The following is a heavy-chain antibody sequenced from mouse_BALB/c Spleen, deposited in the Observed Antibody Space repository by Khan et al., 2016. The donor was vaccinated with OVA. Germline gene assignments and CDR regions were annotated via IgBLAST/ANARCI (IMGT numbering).Heavy chain of an antibody. Sequence: EVELVESGGGLVKPGGSLKLSCAASGFTFSNYGVSWVRQTPEKRLEWVASISSGDTTYYPDSVKGRFTISRDNARNILYLQMSSLRSEDTAMYYCARDYWFAYWGQGTRVTVSA. V-gene: IGHV5-6-5*01. J-gene: IGHJ3*01. CDR2: ISSGDTT. CDR1: GFTFSNYG. CDR3: ARDYWFAY.